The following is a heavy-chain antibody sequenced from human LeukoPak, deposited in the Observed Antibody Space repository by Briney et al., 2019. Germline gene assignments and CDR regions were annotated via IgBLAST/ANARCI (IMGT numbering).Heavy chain of an antibody. D-gene: IGHD2-21*02. CDR2: IIPIFGIA. V-gene: IGHV1-69*01. CDR3: ATPPQDCGGDCYLYYFDY. CDR1: GGTFSSYA. J-gene: IGHJ4*02. Sequence: GSSVKVSCKASGGTFSSYAISWVRQAPGQGLEWMGGIIPIFGIANYAQKFQGRVTITADESTSTAYMELSSLRSEDTAVYYCATPPQDCGGDCYLYYFDYWGQGTLVTVSS.